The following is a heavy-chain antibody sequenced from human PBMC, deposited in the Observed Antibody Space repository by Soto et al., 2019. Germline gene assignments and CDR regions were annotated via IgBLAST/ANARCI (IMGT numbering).Heavy chain of an antibody. Sequence: GASVKVSCKASGYTFTSYGISWVRQAPGQGLEWMGWISAYNGNTNYAQKLQGRVTMTTDTSTSTAYMELRSLRSDDTAVYYCASYKGYCSDTSCPDFDYWGQGTLVTVSS. CDR3: ASYKGYCSDTSCPDFDY. CDR1: GYTFTSYG. CDR2: ISAYNGNT. D-gene: IGHD2-15*01. J-gene: IGHJ4*02. V-gene: IGHV1-18*01.